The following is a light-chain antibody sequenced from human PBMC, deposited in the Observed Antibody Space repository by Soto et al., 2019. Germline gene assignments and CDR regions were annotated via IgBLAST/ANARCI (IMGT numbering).Light chain of an antibody. CDR3: AAWDESLNGHV. CDR1: DXNIGQST. CDR2: DTD. Sequence: QSVLTQPPSASGAPGHRVTISCSGSDXNIGQSTVGWFQKLQGAAQKVLIYDTDRRPSGVPERFYGSKSGKSAYMAISGLKYDDEDDYYCAAWDESLNGHVFGTGTKVTVL. J-gene: IGLJ1*01. V-gene: IGLV1-44*01.